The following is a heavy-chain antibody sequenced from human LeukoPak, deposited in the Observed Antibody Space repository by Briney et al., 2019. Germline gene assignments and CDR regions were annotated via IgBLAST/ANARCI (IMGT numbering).Heavy chain of an antibody. J-gene: IGHJ4*02. CDR3: ARGLGVIGDFDY. CDR1: GYSISSGYY. D-gene: IGHD3-22*01. Sequence: SETLSLTCTVSGYSISSGYYWGWIRQPPGKGLEWIGSIYHSGSTYYNPSLKSRVTISVDTSKNQCSLELSSVTAADTAVYYCARGLGVIGDFDYWGQGTLVTVSS. CDR2: IYHSGST. V-gene: IGHV4-38-2*02.